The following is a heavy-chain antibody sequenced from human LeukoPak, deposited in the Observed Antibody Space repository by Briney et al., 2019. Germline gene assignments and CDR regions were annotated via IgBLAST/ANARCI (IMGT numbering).Heavy chain of an antibody. D-gene: IGHD3-10*01. CDR2: IYYSGST. CDR3: ARDLRLDGSVFDY. V-gene: IGHV4-59*01. J-gene: IGHJ4*02. Sequence: SETLSLTCTDSGGSISSYYWSWIRQPPGKGLEWIGYIYYSGSTNYNPSLKSRVTISVDTSKNQFSLKLSSVTAADTAVYYCARDLRLDGSVFDYWGQGTLVTVSS. CDR1: GGSISSYY.